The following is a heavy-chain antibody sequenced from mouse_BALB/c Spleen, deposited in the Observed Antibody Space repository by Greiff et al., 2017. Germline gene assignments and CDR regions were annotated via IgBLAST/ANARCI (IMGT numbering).Heavy chain of an antibody. CDR1: GFTFSSFG. CDR2: ISSGSSTI. D-gene: IGHD1-1*02. Sequence: DVHLVESGGGLVKPGGSLKLSCAASGFTFSSFGMHWVRQAPEKGLEWVAYISSGSSTIYYADTVKGRFTISRDNPKNTLFLQMTSLRSEDTAMYYCARSITILRYFEVWGAGTTVTVAS. J-gene: IGHJ1*01. CDR3: ARSITILRYFEV. V-gene: IGHV5-17*02.